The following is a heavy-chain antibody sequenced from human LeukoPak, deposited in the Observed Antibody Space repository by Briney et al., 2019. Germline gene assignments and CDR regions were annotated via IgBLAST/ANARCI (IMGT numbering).Heavy chain of an antibody. Sequence: PGGSLRLSCAASGFTFSSYGMHWVRQAPGKGLEWVAVISYDGSNKYYADSVKGRFTISRDNSKNTLYLQMNSLRAEDTAVYYCAKSNREDIVVVPGALRDYYFDYWGQGTLVTVSS. V-gene: IGHV3-30*18. CDR2: ISYDGSNK. CDR1: GFTFSSYG. J-gene: IGHJ4*02. CDR3: AKSNREDIVVVPGALRDYYFDY. D-gene: IGHD2-2*01.